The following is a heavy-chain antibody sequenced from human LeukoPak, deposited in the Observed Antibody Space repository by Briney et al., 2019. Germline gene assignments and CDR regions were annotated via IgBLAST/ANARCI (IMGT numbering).Heavy chain of an antibody. J-gene: IGHJ6*02. CDR2: INPSGGST. D-gene: IGHD2-8*01. CDR3: ARDCTNGVCYIGSYGMDV. CDR1: GYTFTSYY. V-gene: IGHV1-46*01. Sequence: ASVKVSCKASGYTFTSYYMHWVRQAPGQGLEWMGIINPSGGSTSYAQKFQGRVTMTRDTSTSTVYMELSSLRSEDTAVYYCARDCTNGVCYIGSYGMDVWGHGTTVTVSS.